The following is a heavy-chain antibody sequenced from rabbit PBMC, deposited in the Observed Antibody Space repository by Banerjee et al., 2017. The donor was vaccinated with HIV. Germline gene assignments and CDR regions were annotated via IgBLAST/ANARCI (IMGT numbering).Heavy chain of an antibody. CDR1: GFSFSSGYY. D-gene: IGHD1-1*01. Sequence: QSLEESGGDLVKPGASLTLTCTASGFSFSSGYYMCWVRQAPGKGLEWIACIYAGTSGSTYYASWAKGRFTISKTSSTTVTLQMTSLTAADTATYFCATKHYTTSADLWGQGTLVTVS. V-gene: IGHV1S40*01. CDR3: ATKHYTTSADL. CDR2: IYAGTSGST. J-gene: IGHJ3*01.